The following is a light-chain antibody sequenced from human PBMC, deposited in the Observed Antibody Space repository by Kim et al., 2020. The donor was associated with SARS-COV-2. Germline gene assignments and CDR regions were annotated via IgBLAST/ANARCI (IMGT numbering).Light chain of an antibody. CDR3: QQYQDWPRT. V-gene: IGKV3-15*01. CDR1: QSINTN. CDR2: GAS. J-gene: IGKJ1*01. Sequence: PGDRATRSCRASQSINTNLAWVQQKPGQAPRLLIYGASTRTTGIPARFSGSGSGTEFTLTITISSLPSEDFALYFCQQYQDWPRTFGQGTKVDIK.